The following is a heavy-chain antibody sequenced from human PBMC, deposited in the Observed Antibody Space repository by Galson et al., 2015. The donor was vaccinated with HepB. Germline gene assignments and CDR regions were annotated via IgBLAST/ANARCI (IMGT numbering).Heavy chain of an antibody. J-gene: IGHJ6*02. Sequence: SLRLSCAASGFTFSSYGMHWVRQAPGKGLEWVAVIWYDGSNKYYADSVKGRFTISRDNSKNTLYLQMNSLRAEDTAVYYCAREDRAGGYYYYGMDVWGQGTTVTVSS. D-gene: IGHD3-16*01. CDR2: IWYDGSNK. CDR1: GFTFSSYG. V-gene: IGHV3-33*01. CDR3: AREDRAGGYYYYGMDV.